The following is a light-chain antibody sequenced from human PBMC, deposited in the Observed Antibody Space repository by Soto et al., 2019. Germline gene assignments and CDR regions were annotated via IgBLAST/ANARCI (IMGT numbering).Light chain of an antibody. CDR1: QSVGTN. CDR3: QQYYHWPAVT. CDR2: GAS. V-gene: IGKV3D-15*01. J-gene: IGKJ4*01. Sequence: RVMTQSPATLSVSPGERATLSCRASQSVGTNLAWYQQRSGQPPRLLIYGASTRATGIPARFSGGGSGTEFTLTITSLQSEDFAVYYCQQYYHWPAVTFGGGTKVDIK.